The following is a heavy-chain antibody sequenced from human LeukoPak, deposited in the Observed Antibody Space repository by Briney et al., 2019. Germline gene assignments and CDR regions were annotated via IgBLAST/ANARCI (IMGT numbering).Heavy chain of an antibody. D-gene: IGHD1-14*01. CDR1: GFTFSSYS. Sequence: PGGSLRLSCAASGFTFSSYSMNWVRQAPGKGLEWVSSISSSSSYIYYADSVKGRFTISRDNAKNSLYLKMNSLRAEDTAVYYCARVATQTNDYWGQGTLVTVSS. J-gene: IGHJ4*02. V-gene: IGHV3-21*01. CDR2: ISSSSSYI. CDR3: ARVATQTNDY.